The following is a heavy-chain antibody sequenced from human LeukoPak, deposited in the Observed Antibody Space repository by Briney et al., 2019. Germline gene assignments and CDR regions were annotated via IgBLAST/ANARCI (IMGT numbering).Heavy chain of an antibody. J-gene: IGHJ1*01. V-gene: IGHV3-23*01. CDR3: AKPPWELKSPEYFQH. CDR1: GFTFSSYA. CDR2: ISGSGGST. Sequence: AGSLTLSCAVSGFTFSSYAMSWVRQAPGKGLEWVSAISGSGGSTYYADSVKGRFTISRDNSKNTLYLQMNSLRAEDTAVYYCAKPPWELKSPEYFQHWGQGTLVTVS. D-gene: IGHD1-26*01.